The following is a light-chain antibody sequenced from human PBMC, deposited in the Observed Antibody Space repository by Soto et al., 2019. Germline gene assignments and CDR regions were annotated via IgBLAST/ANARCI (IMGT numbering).Light chain of an antibody. CDR3: HQYGSSAWT. Sequence: EIVMTQSPATVPVSPGERVTLSCRASQSVSIDLAWYQQKPGQAPRLLIYGASSRATGIPDRFSGSGSGTDFTLIITRLEPEDFAVYYCHQYGSSAWTFGQGTKVDIK. CDR2: GAS. J-gene: IGKJ1*01. CDR1: QSVSID. V-gene: IGKV3-20*01.